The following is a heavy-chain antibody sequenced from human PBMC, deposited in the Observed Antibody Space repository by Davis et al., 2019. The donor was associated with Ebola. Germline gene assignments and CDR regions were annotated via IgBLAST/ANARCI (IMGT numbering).Heavy chain of an antibody. CDR1: GFSFSRYS. V-gene: IGHV3-23*01. J-gene: IGHJ4*02. D-gene: IGHD6-19*01. CDR2: ISGSGVST. Sequence: GESLKISCAASGFSFSRYSMTWFRQAPGKGLEWVSPISGSGVSTYYADSVKGRFTISRDNSKNTLYLQMNSLRAEDTAVYYCAKSGSGWYFLDYWGQGTLVTVSS. CDR3: AKSGSGWYFLDY.